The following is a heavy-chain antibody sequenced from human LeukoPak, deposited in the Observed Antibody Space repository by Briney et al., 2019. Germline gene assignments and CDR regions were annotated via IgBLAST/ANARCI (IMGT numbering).Heavy chain of an antibody. D-gene: IGHD3-22*01. V-gene: IGHV3-74*01. Sequence: GGSLRLSCEVSGFTFSSYWIHWVRQAPGKGLVWVSRINSDGSSTSYADSVKGRFTISRDNAKNTLYLQMNSLRAEDTAVYYCARPLDGYSYYGMDVWGQGTTVTVSS. CDR2: INSDGSST. CDR1: GFTFSSYW. CDR3: ARPLDGYSYYGMDV. J-gene: IGHJ6*02.